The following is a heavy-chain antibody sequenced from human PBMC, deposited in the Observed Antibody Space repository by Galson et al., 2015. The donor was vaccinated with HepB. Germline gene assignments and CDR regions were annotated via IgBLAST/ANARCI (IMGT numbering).Heavy chain of an antibody. V-gene: IGHV4-59*01. Sequence: ETLSLTCTVSGGSISSYYWSWVRQPPGKGLEWIGYIYYSGSTNYNPSLKSRVTISVDTSKNQFSLKLSSVTAADTAVYYCARAEIAVAGTGFDPWGQGTLVTVFS. CDR3: ARAEIAVAGTGFDP. CDR2: IYYSGST. D-gene: IGHD6-19*01. J-gene: IGHJ5*02. CDR1: GGSISSYY.